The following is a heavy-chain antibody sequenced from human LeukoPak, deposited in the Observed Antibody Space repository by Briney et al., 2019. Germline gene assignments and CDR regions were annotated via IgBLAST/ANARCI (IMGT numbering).Heavy chain of an antibody. V-gene: IGHV4-59*01. CDR1: GGSISSYY. CDR2: IYYSGST. D-gene: IGHD5-12*01. CDR3: ARDHSGYVSD. Sequence: SETLSLTCTVSGGSISSYYWSWIRQPPGKGLEWIGYIYYSGSTNYNPSLKSRVTISVDTSKNQFSLKLSSVTAADTAVYYCARDHSGYVSDWGQGTLVTVST. J-gene: IGHJ4*02.